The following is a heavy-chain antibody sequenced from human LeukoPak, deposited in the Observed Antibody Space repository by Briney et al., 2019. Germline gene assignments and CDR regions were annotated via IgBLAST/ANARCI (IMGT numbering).Heavy chain of an antibody. V-gene: IGHV4-4*07. CDR3: ARSIGLGSGWFDP. CDR2: IHTSGSA. CDR1: GGSIRSYY. J-gene: IGHJ5*02. Sequence: SETLSLTCTVSGGSIRSYYWSWIRQPAGKGLEWIGRIHTSGSANYNPSLKSRVTMPVDTSKNQFSLKLSSVTATDTALYYCARSIGLGSGWFDPWGQGTLVTVSS. D-gene: IGHD3-10*01.